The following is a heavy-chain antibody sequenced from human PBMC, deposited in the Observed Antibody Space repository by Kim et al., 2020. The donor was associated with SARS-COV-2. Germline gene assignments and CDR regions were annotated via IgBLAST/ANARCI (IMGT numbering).Heavy chain of an antibody. CDR2: ISSSSSYI. Sequence: GGSLRLSCAASGFTFSSYSMNWVRQAPGKGLEWVSSISSSSSYIYYADSVKGRFTISRDNAKNSLYLQMNSLRAEDTAVYYCARDACSGGSCYGSWFDPWGQGTLVTVSS. V-gene: IGHV3-21*01. J-gene: IGHJ5*02. D-gene: IGHD2-15*01. CDR3: ARDACSGGSCYGSWFDP. CDR1: GFTFSSYS.